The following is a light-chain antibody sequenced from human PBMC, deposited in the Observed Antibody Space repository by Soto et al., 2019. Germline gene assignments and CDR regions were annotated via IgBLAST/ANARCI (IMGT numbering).Light chain of an antibody. CDR3: QHYNSYSEA. V-gene: IGKV1-5*01. CDR2: HAS. J-gene: IGKJ1*01. CDR1: QGISNW. Sequence: DIQMTQSPSTLSASIGDTVTVACRASQGISNWLAWYQQKPGKAPKLLIFHASSLESGVPSRFSGSGSGTEFTLSISSLQPDDVATYYCQHYNSYSEAFGQGTKVDIK.